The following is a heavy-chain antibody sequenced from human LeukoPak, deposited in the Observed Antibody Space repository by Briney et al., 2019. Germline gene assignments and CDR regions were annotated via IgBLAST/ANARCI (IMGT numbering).Heavy chain of an antibody. CDR1: GFTLSNQD. Sequence: GGSLRLSCAASGFTLSNQDMHRVRQAPGKGLEWVANTNKDGSEKWYVDSVKGRFTISRDNAKNSLYLQMNSLKAGDTALYYCVRDGNDGLNDWEYWGQGALVTVSS. D-gene: IGHD1-1*01. CDR3: VRDGNDGLNDWEY. V-gene: IGHV3-7*03. J-gene: IGHJ1*01. CDR2: TNKDGSEK.